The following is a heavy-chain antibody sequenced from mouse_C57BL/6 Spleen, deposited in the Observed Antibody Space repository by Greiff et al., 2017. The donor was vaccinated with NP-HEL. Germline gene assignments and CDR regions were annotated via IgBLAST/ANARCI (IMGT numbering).Heavy chain of an antibody. D-gene: IGHD1-1*01. Sequence: EVQLQQSGAELVRPGASVKLSCTASGFNIKDDYMHWVKQRPEQGLEWIGWIDPENGDTEYASKFQGKATITADTSSNTAYLQLSSLTSEDTAVYYCTIITTVVGEAYWGQGTLVTVSA. CDR1: GFNIKDDY. CDR3: TIITTVVGEAY. J-gene: IGHJ3*01. CDR2: IDPENGDT. V-gene: IGHV14-4*01.